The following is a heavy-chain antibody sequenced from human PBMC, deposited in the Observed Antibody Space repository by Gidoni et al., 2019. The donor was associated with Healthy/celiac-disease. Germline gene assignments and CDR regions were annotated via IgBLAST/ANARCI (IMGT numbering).Heavy chain of an antibody. J-gene: IGHJ5*02. CDR1: GFTFSSYW. CDR2: INSDGSST. D-gene: IGHD3-16*02. Sequence: EVQLVESGGGLVQPGGCLRLSCPASGFTFSSYWMHWVRQAPGKGLGWVSRINSDGSSTSYADSVKGRFTISRDNAKNTLYLQMNSLRAEDTAVYYCARDEYDYIWGSYRPRNWFDPWGQGTLVTVSS. CDR3: ARDEYDYIWGSYRPRNWFDP. V-gene: IGHV3-74*01.